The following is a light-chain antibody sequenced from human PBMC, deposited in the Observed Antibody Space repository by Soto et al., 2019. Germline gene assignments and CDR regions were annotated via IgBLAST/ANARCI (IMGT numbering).Light chain of an antibody. V-gene: IGLV2-8*01. Sequence: QSALTQPPSASGSPGQSVTISCTGTSRDVGAYNYVSWYQQHPGKAPKLMIYEVTKRPSGVPDRFSGSKSGNTASLTVPGLQAEDEADYYCSSYAGSNNLLFGTGTKVTVL. J-gene: IGLJ1*01. CDR3: SSYAGSNNLL. CDR2: EVT. CDR1: SRDVGAYNY.